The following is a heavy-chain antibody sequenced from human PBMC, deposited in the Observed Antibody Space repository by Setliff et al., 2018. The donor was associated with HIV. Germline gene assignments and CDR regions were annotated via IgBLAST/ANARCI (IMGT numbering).Heavy chain of an antibody. Sequence: SVKVSCKASRSTFNSHTINWVRQAPGQGLEWMGRIIPILGIANYAQKFQGRVTITADKSTSTAYMELSSLRSEDTAVYYCARDSPNYYDSSGSWGQGTLVTVSS. D-gene: IGHD3-22*01. CDR3: ARDSPNYYDSSGS. CDR2: IIPILGIA. CDR1: RSTFNSHT. J-gene: IGHJ5*02. V-gene: IGHV1-69*04.